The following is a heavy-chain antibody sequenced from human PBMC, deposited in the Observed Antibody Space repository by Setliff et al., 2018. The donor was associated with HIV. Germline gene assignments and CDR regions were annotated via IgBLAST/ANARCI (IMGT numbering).Heavy chain of an antibody. CDR2: IIPIIGTT. CDR1: GDAFSNYA. D-gene: IGHD6-13*01. V-gene: IGHV1-69*13. J-gene: IGHJ6*03. Sequence: SVKVPCKASGDAFSNYAFIWVRQAPGQGLEWIGGIIPIIGTTNYAQKFQGRVTITADESTSTAYMELSSLRSEDTAVYYCATGGDNKLYSNRYYYHYYMDVWGEGTAVTVSS. CDR3: ATGGDNKLYSNRYYYHYYMDV.